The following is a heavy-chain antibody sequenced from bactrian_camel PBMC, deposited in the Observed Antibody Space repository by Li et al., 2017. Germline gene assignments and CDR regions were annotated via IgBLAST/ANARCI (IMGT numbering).Heavy chain of an antibody. V-gene: IGHV3S1*01. CDR3: ENGLS. J-gene: IGHJ6*01. CDR2: IDSERGTT. Sequence: GGGSVQAGGSLRVSCVASGYTYTMAWFRQAPGKEREGVASIDSERGTTYADSVKGRFTISRDNAKNTLYLQLNSLKTEDSAMYYCENGLSRGRGTQVTVS. CDR1: GYTYT.